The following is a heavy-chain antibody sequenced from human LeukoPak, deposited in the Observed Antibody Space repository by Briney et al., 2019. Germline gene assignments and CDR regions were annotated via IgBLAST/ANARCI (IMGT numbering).Heavy chain of an antibody. D-gene: IGHD2-15*01. V-gene: IGHV4-39*01. Sequence: SETLSPTCTVSGGSISSSSYYWGWIRQPPGKGLEWIGSIYYSGSTYYNPSLKSRVTISVDTSKNQFSLKLSSVTAADTAVYYCARTLGYCSGGSCLYYYYYYMDVWGKGTTVTVSS. CDR2: IYYSGST. J-gene: IGHJ6*03. CDR1: GGSISSSSYY. CDR3: ARTLGYCSGGSCLYYYYYYMDV.